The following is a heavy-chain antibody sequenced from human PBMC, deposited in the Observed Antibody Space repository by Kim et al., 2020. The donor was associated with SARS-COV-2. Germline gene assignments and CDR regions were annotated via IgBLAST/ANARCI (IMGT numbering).Heavy chain of an antibody. D-gene: IGHD3-3*01. Sequence: SETLSLTCAVSGGSISSSNWWSWVRQPPGKGLEWIGEIYHSGSTNYNPSLKSRVTISVDKSKNQFSLKLSSVTAADTAVYYCARRKITIFGADAFDIWGQGTMVTVSS. CDR3: ARRKITIFGADAFDI. CDR2: IYHSGST. V-gene: IGHV4-4*02. J-gene: IGHJ3*02. CDR1: GGSISSSNW.